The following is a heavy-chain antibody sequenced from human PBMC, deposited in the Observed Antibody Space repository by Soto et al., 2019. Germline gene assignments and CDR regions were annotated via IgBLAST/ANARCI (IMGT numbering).Heavy chain of an antibody. CDR2: IIPILGIA. CDR1: GGTFSSYT. J-gene: IGHJ4*02. Sequence: GASVKVSCKASGGTFSSYTISWVRQAPGQGLEWMGRIIPILGIANYAQKFQGRVTITADTSTSTAYMELSSLRSEDTAVYYCARSHPRCCSSTSCLADDYWGQGTRVTVSS. D-gene: IGHD2-2*01. V-gene: IGHV1-69*02. CDR3: ARSHPRCCSSTSCLADDY.